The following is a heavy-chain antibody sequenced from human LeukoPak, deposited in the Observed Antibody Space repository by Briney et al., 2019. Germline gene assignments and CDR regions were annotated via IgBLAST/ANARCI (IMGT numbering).Heavy chain of an antibody. CDR2: MNPNSGNT. CDR3: VRSGFCSGATCSYQWSLGWFDP. Sequence: ASVKVSCTASGYTFTSYDINWVRQASGQGLEWMGWMNPNSGNTGYAQRFQGRVTMSKDTSITTAYMELRNLRSEDTAIYYCVRSGFCSGATCSYQWSLGWFDPWGQGTLVIVSS. CDR1: GYTFTSYD. V-gene: IGHV1-8*01. J-gene: IGHJ5*02. D-gene: IGHD2-15*01.